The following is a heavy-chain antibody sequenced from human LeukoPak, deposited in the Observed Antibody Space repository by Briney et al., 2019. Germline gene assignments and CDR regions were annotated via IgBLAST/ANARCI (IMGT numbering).Heavy chain of an antibody. D-gene: IGHD3-22*01. CDR1: GFTLSSYW. J-gene: IGHJ1*01. CDR2: IKSDGRT. CDR3: ARAPSEIGGYYPEYFRH. Sequence: GGSLRLSCAASGFTLSSYWMHWVRQAPGKGMVWVSRIKSDGRTNYADSVKGRFTISRDNAKNTVSLQMNSLRAEDTGVYYCARAPSEIGGYYPEYFRHWGQGTLVIVSS. V-gene: IGHV3-74*01.